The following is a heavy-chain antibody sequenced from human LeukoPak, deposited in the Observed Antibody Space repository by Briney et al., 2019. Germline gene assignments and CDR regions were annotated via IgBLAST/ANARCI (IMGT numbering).Heavy chain of an antibody. CDR3: ARDHFYYDSSGLFDY. CDR1: GFTFSSYW. V-gene: IGHV3-7*01. J-gene: IGHJ4*02. D-gene: IGHD3-22*01. Sequence: GGSLRLSCAASGFTFSSYWMSWVRQAPGKGLEWVANIKQDGSEKYYVDSVKGRFTISRDNAKNSLYLQMNSLRAEDTAVYYCARDHFYYDSSGLFDYWGQGTLVTVSS. CDR2: IKQDGSEK.